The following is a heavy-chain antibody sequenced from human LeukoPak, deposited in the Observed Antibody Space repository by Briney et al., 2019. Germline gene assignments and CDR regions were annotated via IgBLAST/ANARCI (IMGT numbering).Heavy chain of an antibody. CDR1: GFTFDDYA. J-gene: IGHJ4*02. CDR2: ISWRSDSV. CDR3: ASSDY. V-gene: IGHV3-9*01. D-gene: IGHD3-10*01. Sequence: PGRSLRLSCAASGFTFDDYAMHWVRQAPGKGLEWVSGISWRSDSVDYAESVKGRFTISRDNAKNSLYLQMNSLRAEDTAVYYCASSDYWGQGTLVTVSS.